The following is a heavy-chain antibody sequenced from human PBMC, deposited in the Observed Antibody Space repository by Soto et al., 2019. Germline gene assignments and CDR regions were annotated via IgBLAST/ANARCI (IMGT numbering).Heavy chain of an antibody. J-gene: IGHJ4*02. Sequence: KTSETLSLTCAVSGVSISSGNWWTWVRQTPQRGLEYIGEIFHDGTANYYPSFERRVATSVDTSKNQFSLKLTSVTAADTAIYFCARLVYDTRLNYMYFDFWGQGALVTVSS. D-gene: IGHD2-8*01. CDR2: IFHDGTA. CDR1: GVSISSGNW. CDR3: ARLVYDTRLNYMYFDF. V-gene: IGHV4-4*02.